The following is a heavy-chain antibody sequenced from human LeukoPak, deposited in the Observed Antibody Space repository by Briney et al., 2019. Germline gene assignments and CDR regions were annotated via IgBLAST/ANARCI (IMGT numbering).Heavy chain of an antibody. Sequence: SQTLSLTCTVSGGSISSGGYCWSWIRQHPGKGLEWIGYIYYSGSTYYNPSLKSRVTISVDTSKNQFSLKLSSVTAADTAVYYCARAPAFDIWGQGTMVTVSS. CDR1: GGSISSGGYC. CDR2: IYYSGST. CDR3: ARAPAFDI. J-gene: IGHJ3*02. V-gene: IGHV4-31*03.